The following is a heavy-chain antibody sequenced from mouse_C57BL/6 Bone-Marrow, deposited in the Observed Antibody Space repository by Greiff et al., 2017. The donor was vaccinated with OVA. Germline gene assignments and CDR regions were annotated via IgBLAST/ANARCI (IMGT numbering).Heavy chain of an antibody. CDR2: INPNNGGT. CDR1: GYTFTDYN. J-gene: IGHJ3*01. V-gene: IGHV1-18*01. Sequence: VHVKQSGPELVKPGASVKIPCKASGYTFTDYNMDWVKQSPGKSLEWIGDINPNNGGTIYNQKFKGKATLTVDNSSSTAYMELRSLTSEDTAVYYCARGFSWEGGFAYWGQGTLVTVSA. D-gene: IGHD4-1*01. CDR3: ARGFSWEGGFAY.